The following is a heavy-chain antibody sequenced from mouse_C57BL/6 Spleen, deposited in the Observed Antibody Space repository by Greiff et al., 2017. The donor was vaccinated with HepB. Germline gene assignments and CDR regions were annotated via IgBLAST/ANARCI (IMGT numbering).Heavy chain of an antibody. D-gene: IGHD2-10*01. J-gene: IGHJ4*01. CDR3: ARGLLWASAMDY. Sequence: EVQLQESGPGLVKPSQSLSLTCSVTGYSITSGYYWNWIRQFPGNKLEWMGYISYDGSNNYNPSLKNRISITRDTSKNQFFLKLNSVTTEDTATYYCARGLLWASAMDYWGQGTSVTVSS. CDR2: ISYDGSN. V-gene: IGHV3-6*01. CDR1: GYSITSGYY.